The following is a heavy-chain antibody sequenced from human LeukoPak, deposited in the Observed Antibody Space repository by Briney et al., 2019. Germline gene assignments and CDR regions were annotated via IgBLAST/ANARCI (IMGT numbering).Heavy chain of an antibody. CDR1: GVSITSYY. V-gene: IGHV4-59*08. Sequence: KPSETLSLTCTVSGVSITSYYWSWIRQPPGKGLEWIGYIYYSGSTNYNPSLKSRVTISVDTSKNQFSLKLSSVTAADTAVYYCARQFMVRGVKVPWSDPWGQGTLVTVSS. J-gene: IGHJ5*02. D-gene: IGHD3-10*01. CDR2: IYYSGST. CDR3: ARQFMVRGVKVPWSDP.